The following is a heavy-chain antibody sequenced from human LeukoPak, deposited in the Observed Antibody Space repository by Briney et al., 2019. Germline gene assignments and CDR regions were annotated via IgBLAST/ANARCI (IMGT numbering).Heavy chain of an antibody. Sequence: SETLSLTCAVYGGSFSGYYWSWIRQPPGKGLEWIGEINHSGSTNYNPSLKSRVTISVDTSKNQFSLKLSSVTAADTAVYYCARLNRRKAFDYWGQGTLVTVSS. CDR3: ARLNRRKAFDY. J-gene: IGHJ4*02. V-gene: IGHV4-34*01. CDR1: GGSFSGYY. D-gene: IGHD1-14*01. CDR2: INHSGST.